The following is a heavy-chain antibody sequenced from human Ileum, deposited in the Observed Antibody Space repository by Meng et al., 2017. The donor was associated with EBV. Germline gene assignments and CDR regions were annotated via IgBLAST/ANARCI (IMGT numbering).Heavy chain of an antibody. J-gene: IGHJ2*01. D-gene: IGHD2-2*02. Sequence: QEQLVQAGSELKKPGXSVKVSCQASGYTFTSYAMHWVRQAPGQRLEWMGWINPNSGATEYAQNFQGRVTMTRDTSISTAYMELSRLRSDDTAVYYCARDSRHCTSASCYSWYFDLWGRGTLVTVSS. V-gene: IGHV1-2*02. CDR3: ARDSRHCTSASCYSWYFDL. CDR2: INPNSGAT. CDR1: GYTFTSYA.